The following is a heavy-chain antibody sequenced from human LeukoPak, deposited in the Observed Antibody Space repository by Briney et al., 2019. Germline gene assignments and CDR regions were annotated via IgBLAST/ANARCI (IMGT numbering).Heavy chain of an antibody. CDR1: GGSISSSSYY. CDR2: IYDGGTT. Sequence: SETLSLTCTVSGGSISSSSYYWDWIRQSPGKGLEWIGNIYDGGTTYYTPSLKSRVTISVDTSKKQFSLNLSSVTAADTAIYFCARHSRAGSGGYENAFDVWGQGTMVTVSS. V-gene: IGHV4-39*01. D-gene: IGHD5-12*01. CDR3: ARHSRAGSGGYENAFDV. J-gene: IGHJ3*01.